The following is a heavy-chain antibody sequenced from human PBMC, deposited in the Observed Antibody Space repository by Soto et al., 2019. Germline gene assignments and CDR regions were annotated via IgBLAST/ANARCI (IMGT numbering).Heavy chain of an antibody. V-gene: IGHV4-59*01. Sequence: SETLSLTCTVSGGSISSYYWSWIRQPPGKGLEWIGYIHHSGSTNYNPSLKRRVTISVDTAKNQFSLKLSSVTAADTAVYYCAREGFDFWSGYYTHYFDYWGQGTLVTVSS. CDR3: AREGFDFWSGYYTHYFDY. J-gene: IGHJ4*02. D-gene: IGHD3-3*01. CDR2: IHHSGST. CDR1: GGSISSYY.